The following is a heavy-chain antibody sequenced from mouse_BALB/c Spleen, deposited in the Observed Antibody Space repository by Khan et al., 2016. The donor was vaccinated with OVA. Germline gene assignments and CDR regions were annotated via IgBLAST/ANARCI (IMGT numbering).Heavy chain of an antibody. CDR2: INYNGNT. J-gene: IGHJ3*01. CDR1: GYSITSEYA. Sequence: EVQLQESGPGLVKPSQSLSLTCTVTGYSITSEYAWNWIRQFPGNKLEWMGYINYNGNTRFNPSLKSRTSLTRDTSKNQFFLQLNSVTTEDTATYSCARKDYYDYDPFPYWGQVTLVTVSA. D-gene: IGHD2-4*01. V-gene: IGHV3-2*02. CDR3: ARKDYYDYDPFPY.